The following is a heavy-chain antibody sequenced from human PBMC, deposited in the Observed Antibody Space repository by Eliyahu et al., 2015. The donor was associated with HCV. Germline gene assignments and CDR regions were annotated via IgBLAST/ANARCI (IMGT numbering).Heavy chain of an antibody. Sequence: QVQLQESGPGLVKPSQTLSLTCTVSGGSISSGSYYWSWIRQPAGKGLEWIVGVSTPVGAPTNPSLKSRVTISVDTSKNQFSLKLSSVTAADTAVYYCARGGDYGDYGAFDPWGQGTLVTVSS. J-gene: IGHJ5*02. V-gene: IGHV4-61*02. CDR2: VSTPVGA. D-gene: IGHD4-17*01. CDR1: GGSISSGSYY. CDR3: ARGGDYGDYGAFDP.